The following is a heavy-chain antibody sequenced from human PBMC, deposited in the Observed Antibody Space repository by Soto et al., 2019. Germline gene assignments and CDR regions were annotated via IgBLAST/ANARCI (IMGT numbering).Heavy chain of an antibody. D-gene: IGHD3-16*01. CDR3: ARDKDLQPTVWGF. J-gene: IGHJ4*02. Sequence: SETLSLTCTVSGDSMATGGHYYNWIRQVPGKGLEWIGYVYYSGATHYTPSLRARATISRDTSKNQFSLRLISVTAADTALYYCARDKDLQPTVWGFWGQGSQVTVSS. CDR1: GDSMATGGHY. CDR2: VYYSGAT. V-gene: IGHV4-31*03.